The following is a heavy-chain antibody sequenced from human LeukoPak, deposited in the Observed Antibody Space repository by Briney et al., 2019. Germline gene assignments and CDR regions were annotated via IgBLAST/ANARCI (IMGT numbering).Heavy chain of an antibody. CDR3: AGCSTVTTYYYSYYMDI. CDR1: EFTFSNYW. V-gene: IGHV3-7*01. D-gene: IGHD4-17*01. CDR2: IKQDGSGT. Sequence: GGALRLSCAASEFTFSNYWMSWVRLAPGKGMEWGANIKQDGSGTYYVDSVKGRFTISRDNAKNSLYLQMNSLRAEDTDVYYCAGCSTVTTYYYSYYMDIWGKGTTVTVSS. J-gene: IGHJ6*03.